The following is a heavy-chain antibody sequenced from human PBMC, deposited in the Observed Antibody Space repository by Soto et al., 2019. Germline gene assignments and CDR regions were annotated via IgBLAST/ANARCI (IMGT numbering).Heavy chain of an antibody. CDR3: ARAYYDILTGYYALAFDY. CDR1: GRSFSGYY. V-gene: IGHV4-34*01. Sequence: PSETLSLTCAVYGRSFSGYYWSWIRRPPGKRLERIGEINHSGSTNYNPSLKSRVTISVDTSKNQFPLKLSSVTAADTAVYYCARAYYDILTGYYALAFDYWGQGTLVTVSS. CDR2: INHSGST. D-gene: IGHD3-9*01. J-gene: IGHJ4*02.